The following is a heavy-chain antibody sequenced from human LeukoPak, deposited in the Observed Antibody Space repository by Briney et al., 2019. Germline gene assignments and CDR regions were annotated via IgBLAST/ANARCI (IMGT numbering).Heavy chain of an antibody. CDR2: ISYDGSNK. CDR1: GFTFSSYG. Sequence: PGRSLRLSCAASGFTFSSYGMHWVRQAPGKGLEWVAVISYDGSNKYYADSVKGRFTISRDNSKNTLYLQMNSLRAEDTAVYYCAKDHRAGQYYYYYGMDVWGQGTTVTVSS. V-gene: IGHV3-30*18. D-gene: IGHD2/OR15-2a*01. CDR3: AKDHRAGQYYYYYGMDV. J-gene: IGHJ6*02.